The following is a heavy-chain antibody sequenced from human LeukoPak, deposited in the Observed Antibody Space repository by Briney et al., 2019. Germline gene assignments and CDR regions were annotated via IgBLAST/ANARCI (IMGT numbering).Heavy chain of an antibody. CDR1: GGSITDFY. D-gene: IGHD6-19*01. J-gene: IGHJ6*03. Sequence: SETLSLTCSVSGGSITDFYWSWIRQSPGKGLEYIGYIYHSGSTNYNPSLKSRVTISLDTSSNNFFLKMTSVSASDTAVYYCARRVGWPTTTYYYMDVWGKGTTVTIS. V-gene: IGHV4-59*01. CDR3: ARRVGWPTTTYYYMDV. CDR2: IYHSGST.